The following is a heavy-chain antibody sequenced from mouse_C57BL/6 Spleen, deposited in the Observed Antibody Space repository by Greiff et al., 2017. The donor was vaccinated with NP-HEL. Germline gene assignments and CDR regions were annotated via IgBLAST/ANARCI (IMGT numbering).Heavy chain of an antibody. Sequence: DVMLVESGGDLVKPGGSLKLSCAASGFTFSSYGMSWVRQTPDKRLEWVATISSGGSYTYYPDSVKGRFTISRDNAKNTLYLQMSSLKSEDTAMYYCARHRLQGNYFDYWGQGTTLTVSS. J-gene: IGHJ2*01. CDR3: ARHRLQGNYFDY. CDR2: ISSGGSYT. CDR1: GFTFSSYG. V-gene: IGHV5-6*02.